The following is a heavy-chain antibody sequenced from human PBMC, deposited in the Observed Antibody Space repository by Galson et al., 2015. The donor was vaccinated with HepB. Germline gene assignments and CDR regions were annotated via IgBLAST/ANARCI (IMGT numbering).Heavy chain of an antibody. Sequence: SLRLSCAASGFTFSDYYMSWLRQAPGKGLEWVSYISSSSSYTNYADSVKGRFTISRDNAKNSLYLQMNSLRAEDTAVYYCARSGYSCGIDYWGQGTLVTVSS. CDR2: ISSSSSYT. CDR3: ARSGYSCGIDY. V-gene: IGHV3-11*06. D-gene: IGHD5-18*01. CDR1: GFTFSDYY. J-gene: IGHJ4*02.